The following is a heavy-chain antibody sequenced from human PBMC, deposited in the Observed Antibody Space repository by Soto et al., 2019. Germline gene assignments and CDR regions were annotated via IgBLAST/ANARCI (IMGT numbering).Heavy chain of an antibody. Sequence: VSCPTLVNPTQTLTLTCTFSGFSLSTSGMCXSWIRQPPGKALESLALIDWDDDKYYSTSLKTRLTISKDTSKNQVVLTMTNMDPVDTATYYCARSRDGYKLRGHYYYYYGMDVWGQGTTVTVFS. J-gene: IGHJ6*02. CDR2: IDWDDDK. V-gene: IGHV2-70*01. D-gene: IGHD1-1*01. CDR3: ARSRDGYKLRGHYYYYYGMDV. CDR1: GFSLSTSGMC.